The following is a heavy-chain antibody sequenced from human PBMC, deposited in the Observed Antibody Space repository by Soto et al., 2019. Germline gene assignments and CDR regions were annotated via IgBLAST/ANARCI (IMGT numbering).Heavy chain of an antibody. D-gene: IGHD3-3*01. CDR2: ITGGNT. CDR3: ARAKGRGGYDSDFDS. Sequence: EVQLLESGGGLIQPGGSLRLSCEASGFTFGTYGMGWVRQAPGKGLEWVSTITGGNTYYAASVRGRFTISRDNYKNILYLQMISLIAADTELYYCARAKGRGGYDSDFDSWGQGTLVTVSS. J-gene: IGHJ4*02. V-gene: IGHV3-23*01. CDR1: GFTFGTYG.